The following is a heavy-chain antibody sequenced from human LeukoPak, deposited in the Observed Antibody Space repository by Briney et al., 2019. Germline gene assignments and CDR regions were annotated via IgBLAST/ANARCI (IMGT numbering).Heavy chain of an antibody. CDR1: GFTFSTYA. J-gene: IGHJ4*02. D-gene: IGHD2-2*01. V-gene: IGHV3-23*01. CDR2: INGDGGST. Sequence: GGSLRLSCAASGFTFSTYAMSWVRQAPGQGLEWVSSINGDGGSTYYAESVEGRFTVSRDNSKNTLYLQMDSLRAEDTAVYYCAKRPDCSTTNCFRFEYWGQGTLVTVSS. CDR3: AKRPDCSTTNCFRFEY.